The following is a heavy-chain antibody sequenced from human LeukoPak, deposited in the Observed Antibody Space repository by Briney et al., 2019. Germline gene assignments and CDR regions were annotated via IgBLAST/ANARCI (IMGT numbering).Heavy chain of an antibody. CDR1: GFTFSSYA. Sequence: GGSLRLSCAASGFTFSSYAMSWVRQAPGEGLEWVSGINGNGGSTYYADSVKGRFTISRDNSNNMLYMQLNDLRPGDTAVYYCATLMIATNFDYWGQGTLVTVSS. J-gene: IGHJ4*02. D-gene: IGHD3-16*01. CDR2: INGNGGST. V-gene: IGHV3-23*01. CDR3: ATLMIATNFDY.